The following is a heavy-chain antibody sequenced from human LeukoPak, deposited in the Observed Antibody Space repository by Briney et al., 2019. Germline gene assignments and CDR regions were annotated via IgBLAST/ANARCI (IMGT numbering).Heavy chain of an antibody. V-gene: IGHV3-21*01. CDR2: ASRSSSYI. D-gene: IGHD3-10*01. Sequence: PGGSLRLSCAASGFTFSSYGMNWVRQAPGKGLEWVSSASRSSSYIYYADSLKGRFTISRDNAKNSLFLQMDSLRAEDTAVYYCARDGRPHRGAYGSGTYYTDYWGQGTLVTVSS. CDR3: ARDGRPHRGAYGSGTYYTDY. CDR1: GFTFSSYG. J-gene: IGHJ4*02.